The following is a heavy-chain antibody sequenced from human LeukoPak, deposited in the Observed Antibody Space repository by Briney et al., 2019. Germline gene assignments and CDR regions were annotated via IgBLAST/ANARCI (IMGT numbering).Heavy chain of an antibody. V-gene: IGHV3-13*01. J-gene: IGHJ3*02. CDR2: IGTTGDT. D-gene: IGHD6-19*01. Sequence: GGSLRLSCAASGFTFSSYDIHWVRQSTREGLEWVSSIGTTGDTHYVGSVKGRFTISRENARNSVYLQMNSLRVGDTAVYYCARESGSGWYVGDDGFDIWGKGTMVTVAS. CDR1: GFTFSSYD. CDR3: ARESGSGWYVGDDGFDI.